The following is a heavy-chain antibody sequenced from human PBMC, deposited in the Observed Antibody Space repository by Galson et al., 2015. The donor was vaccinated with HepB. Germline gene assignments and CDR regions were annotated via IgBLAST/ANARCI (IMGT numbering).Heavy chain of an antibody. CDR1: GYTFTRYG. V-gene: IGHV1-18*04. J-gene: IGHJ4*02. D-gene: IGHD5-24*01. CDR2: ISTYNGDT. CDR3: ARSSEMATITND. Sequence: SCKASGYTFTRYGISWVRQAPGQGLEWMGWISTYNGDTNYAQNLQGRVTMTTDTSTNTAYMELRSLRSNDTAVYYCARSSEMATITNDWGQGTLVTVSS.